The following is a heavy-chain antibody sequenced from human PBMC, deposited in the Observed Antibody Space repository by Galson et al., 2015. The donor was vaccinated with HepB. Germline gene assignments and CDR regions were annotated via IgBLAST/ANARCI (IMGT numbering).Heavy chain of an antibody. V-gene: IGHV1-69*10. D-gene: IGHD3-10*01. CDR2: ITPLLEIT. Sequence: VKVSCKASGGAFSTYSINWVRHAPGHGLEWMGRITPLLEITSYAQDFQGRVSLTVDKSTTTAYMELNSLRSEDTAVYYCARGMTRGVSPLDFWGQGTPVTVSS. CDR1: GGAFSTYS. CDR3: ARGMTRGVSPLDF. J-gene: IGHJ4*02.